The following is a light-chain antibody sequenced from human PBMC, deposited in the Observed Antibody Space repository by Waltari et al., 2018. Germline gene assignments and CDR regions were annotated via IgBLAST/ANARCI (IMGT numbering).Light chain of an antibody. Sequence: QSALTQPRSVSGSPGQSVTISCTGTSSNVGSFDYVSWYQHHPGKAPKLLIYDVAKRPSGVPHRFSGSKSGNTASLTITGLQTEDDADYYCCSYTGTNTFVLGTGTAITVL. CDR1: SSNVGSFDY. J-gene: IGLJ1*01. CDR2: DVA. CDR3: CSYTGTNTFV. V-gene: IGLV2-11*01.